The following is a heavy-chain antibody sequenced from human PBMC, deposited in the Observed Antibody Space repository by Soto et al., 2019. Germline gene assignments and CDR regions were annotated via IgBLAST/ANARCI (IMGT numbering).Heavy chain of an antibody. CDR2: VSGYTGNT. CDR3: ARFGSAPYFIYGVDF. J-gene: IGHJ6*02. CDR1: GYIFTNYD. V-gene: IGHV1-18*01. Sequence: GASVKVSCKASGYIFTNYDITWARQAPGQGLEWMGWVSGYTGNTKYAQKFQDRVTMTTDTSTSTVYKELRSRRSDDTAVYYCARFGSAPYFIYGVDFLVQGTTVTVSS. D-gene: IGHD3-10*01.